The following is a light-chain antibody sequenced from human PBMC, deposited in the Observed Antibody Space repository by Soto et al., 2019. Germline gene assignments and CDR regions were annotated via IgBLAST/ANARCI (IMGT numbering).Light chain of an antibody. CDR3: QQYNNWPPA. Sequence: EIVLTQSPATLSLSPGERATLSCRASQSVSSYLAWYQQKPGQAPRLLIYDASNRATGVPARFSGSGSGTDFTLTINRLEPEDFAVYYCQQYNNWPPAFGQGTKVDIK. CDR1: QSVSSY. CDR2: DAS. V-gene: IGKV3-11*01. J-gene: IGKJ1*01.